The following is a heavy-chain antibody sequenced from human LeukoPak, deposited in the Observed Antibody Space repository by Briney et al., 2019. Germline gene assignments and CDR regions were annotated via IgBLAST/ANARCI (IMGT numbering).Heavy chain of an antibody. CDR2: INHSGYT. CDR3: TRAVAGHPD. Sequence: SETLPLTCAVSGVPFSNYYWSWVRQSPRQGLEWIGEINHSGYTNYNPSLKTRVTMSIDTSKNQFSLKVTPVTAADAGVYYCTRAVAGHPDWGQGTLVTVSS. V-gene: IGHV4-34*01. J-gene: IGHJ4*02. D-gene: IGHD6-19*01. CDR1: GVPFSNYY.